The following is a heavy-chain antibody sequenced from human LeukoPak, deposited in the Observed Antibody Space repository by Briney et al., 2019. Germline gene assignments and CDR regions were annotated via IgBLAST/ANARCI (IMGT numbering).Heavy chain of an antibody. CDR3: AREGQWLPDWFDP. CDR1: GGSISGYY. Sequence: SETLSLTCTVSGGSISGYYWSWIRQPPGQGLEWIGYIHYSGSTNYNLSLKGRVTISLDMSKNQFSLKLNSMAAADTAVYYCAREGQWLPDWFDPWGQGTLVTVSS. V-gene: IGHV4-59*01. D-gene: IGHD6-19*01. J-gene: IGHJ5*02. CDR2: IHYSGST.